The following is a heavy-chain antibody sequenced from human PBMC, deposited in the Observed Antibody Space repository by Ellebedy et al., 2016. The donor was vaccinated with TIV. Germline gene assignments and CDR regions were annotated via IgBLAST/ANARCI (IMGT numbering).Heavy chain of an antibody. J-gene: IGHJ4*02. D-gene: IGHD1-1*01. Sequence: GESLKIPCAASGFTFSSYWMRSVRHAPGKGLEWVANEKQAGSEKYYVDSVKGRFTISRDNATNALYLQMNSLRAEDTAVYYCAGRAYNWNHGSLLDYWGQGTLVTVSS. CDR2: EKQAGSEK. CDR3: AGRAYNWNHGSLLDY. CDR1: GFTFSSYW. V-gene: IGHV3-7*03.